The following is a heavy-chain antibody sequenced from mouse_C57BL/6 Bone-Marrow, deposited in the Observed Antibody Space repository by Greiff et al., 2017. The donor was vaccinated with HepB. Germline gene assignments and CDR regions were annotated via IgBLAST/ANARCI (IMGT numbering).Heavy chain of an antibody. V-gene: IGHV5-9-1*02. J-gene: IGHJ2*01. CDR3: TRGEGYYGSSLDY. D-gene: IGHD1-1*01. CDR1: GFTFSSYA. CDR2: ISSGGDYI. Sequence: VQGVESGEGLVKPGGSLKLSCAASGFTFSSYAMSWVRQTPEKRLEWVAYISSGGDYIYYADTVKGRFTISRDNARNTLYLQMSSLKSEDTAMYYCTRGEGYYGSSLDYWGQGTTLTVSS.